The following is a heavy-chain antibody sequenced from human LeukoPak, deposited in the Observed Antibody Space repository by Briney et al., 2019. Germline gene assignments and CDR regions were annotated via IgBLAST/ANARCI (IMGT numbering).Heavy chain of an antibody. V-gene: IGHV3-74*01. CDR2: INGDGRNI. Sequence: GGSLRLSCVASGFTFSSYWMHWVRQDPRKGLVWVSRINGDGRNINYADSVRGRFTISRDNAKNTLYLQMNSLRAEDTALYYCAKATYYGSGPFDYWGQGTLVTVSS. CDR3: AKATYYGSGPFDY. J-gene: IGHJ4*02. CDR1: GFTFSSYW. D-gene: IGHD3-10*01.